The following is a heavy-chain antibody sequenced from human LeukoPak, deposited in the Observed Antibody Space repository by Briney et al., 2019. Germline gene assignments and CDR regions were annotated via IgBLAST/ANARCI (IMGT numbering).Heavy chain of an antibody. CDR1: GGSLNSFSHY. D-gene: IGHD2-21*01. Sequence: SETLSLICSVPGGSLNSFSHYWAWIRQPPGKGLEWIGCIFSSGSTYYNPSLQSRVTFSLDKSNNHFALKLTSLTAADTAVYYCARGLAHRGIANWFDPWGQGTLVTVSS. CDR3: ARGLAHRGIANWFDP. CDR2: IFSSGST. J-gene: IGHJ5*02. V-gene: IGHV4-39*06.